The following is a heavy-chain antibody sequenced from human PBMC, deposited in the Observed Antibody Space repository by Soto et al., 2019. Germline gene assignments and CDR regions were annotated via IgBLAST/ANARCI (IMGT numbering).Heavy chain of an antibody. CDR1: GGSISSYY. D-gene: IGHD3-3*01. Sequence: PPETLSLTCTVSGGSISSYYWSWIRQPPGKGLEWIGYIYYSGSTNYNPSLKSRVTISVDTSKNQFSLKLSSVTAADTAVYYCARLYDFWSGYSGMDVWGKGTTVTVSS. CDR3: ARLYDFWSGYSGMDV. J-gene: IGHJ6*03. CDR2: IYYSGST. V-gene: IGHV4-59*08.